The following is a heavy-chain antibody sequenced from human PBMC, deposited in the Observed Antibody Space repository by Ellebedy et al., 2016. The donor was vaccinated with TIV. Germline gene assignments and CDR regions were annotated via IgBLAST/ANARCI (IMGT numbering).Heavy chain of an antibody. J-gene: IGHJ4*02. CDR1: GGSISKNYW. V-gene: IGHV4/OR15-8*01. CDR3: ATKQPETISWPSLVY. Sequence: SETLSLPXEASGGSISKNYWWTWVRQPPGKGLEWIGEIHHSFSPNYNPSLEGRVIISVDESKNQFYLILTSVTAADTALYYCATKQPETISWPSLVYWGQGTHVTVSS. D-gene: IGHD3-16*01. CDR2: IHHSFSP.